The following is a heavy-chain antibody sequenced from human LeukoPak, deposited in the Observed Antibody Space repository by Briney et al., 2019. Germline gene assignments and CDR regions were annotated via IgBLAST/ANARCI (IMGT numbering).Heavy chain of an antibody. CDR3: AREDGYNLFDY. D-gene: IGHD5-12*01. J-gene: IGHJ4*02. V-gene: IGHV1-18*01. CDR1: GYTFTSYG. Sequence: GASVKVSCKASGYTFTSYGISWVRQAPGQGLEWMGWISAYNGNTNYAQKLQGRVTMTTDTSTSTACMELRSLRSDDTAVYYCAREDGYNLFDYWGQGTLVTVSS. CDR2: ISAYNGNT.